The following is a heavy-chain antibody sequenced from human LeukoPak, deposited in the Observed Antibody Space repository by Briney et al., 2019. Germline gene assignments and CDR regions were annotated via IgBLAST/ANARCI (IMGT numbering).Heavy chain of an antibody. Sequence: SETLSLTCAVYGGSFSGYYWSWIRQPPGKGLEWIGEINHSGSTNYNPSLKSRVTISVDTSKNQFSLKLSSVTAADTAVYYCARGRIAAAGHPSCFDYWGQGTLVTVSS. D-gene: IGHD6-13*01. V-gene: IGHV4-34*01. CDR3: ARGRIAAAGHPSCFDY. J-gene: IGHJ4*02. CDR2: INHSGST. CDR1: GGSFSGYY.